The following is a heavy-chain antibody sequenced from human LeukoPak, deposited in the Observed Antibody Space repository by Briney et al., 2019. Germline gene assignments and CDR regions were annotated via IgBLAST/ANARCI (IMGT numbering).Heavy chain of an antibody. D-gene: IGHD3-16*01. Sequence: GGSRRLSCAASGFIFSDYAMNWVRQAPGKGLQWGSSISGAGGNTYYADSVKGRFPISRDNSKNTLYLQLPSRRAEETALYYCARSARGYSYADFANWGQGTLVTVSS. J-gene: IGHJ4*02. CDR3: ARSARGYSYADFAN. CDR1: GFIFSDYA. V-gene: IGHV3-23*01. CDR2: ISGAGGNT.